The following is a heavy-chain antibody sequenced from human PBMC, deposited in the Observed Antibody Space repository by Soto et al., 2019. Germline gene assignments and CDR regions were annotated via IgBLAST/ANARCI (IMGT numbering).Heavy chain of an antibody. CDR1: GYTFTSYY. V-gene: IGHV1-46*01. CDR3: ASPTGYTWNRDAFDI. D-gene: IGHD1-20*01. Sequence: QVQLVQSGAEVKKPGASVKVSCKASGYTFTSYYMHWVRQAPGQGLEWMGIINPSGGSTSYAQKFQGRVTMTRDTSTSTVYMELSSLRSEDTAVYYCASPTGYTWNRDAFDIWGQGTMVTVSS. J-gene: IGHJ3*02. CDR2: INPSGGST.